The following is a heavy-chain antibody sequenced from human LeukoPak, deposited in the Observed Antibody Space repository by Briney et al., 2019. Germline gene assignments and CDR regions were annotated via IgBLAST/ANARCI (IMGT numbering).Heavy chain of an antibody. J-gene: IGHJ5*02. CDR1: GGSISSYY. D-gene: IGHD1-14*01. Sequence: SETLSLTCTVSGGSISSYYWSRIRQPPGKGLEWIGYIYYSGSTNYNPSLKSRVTISVDTSKNQFSLKLSSVTAADTAVYYCARAVTGRGGGWFDPWGQGTLVTVSS. V-gene: IGHV4-59*01. CDR2: IYYSGST. CDR3: ARAVTGRGGGWFDP.